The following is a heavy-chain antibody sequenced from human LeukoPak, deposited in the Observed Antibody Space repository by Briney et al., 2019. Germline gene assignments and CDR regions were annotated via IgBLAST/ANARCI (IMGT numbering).Heavy chain of an antibody. CDR3: ARALLVRNGYNYSPNYFDY. V-gene: IGHV3-53*01. Sequence: GGSLRLSCAASGFTFSNAWMNWVRQAPGKGLQWVSVIYSGGTTYYADSVKGRFTISRDNSKNTLYLQMNSLRAEDTAVYYCARALLVRNGYNYSPNYFDYWGQGTLVTVSS. CDR1: GFTFSNAW. CDR2: IYSGGTT. D-gene: IGHD5-24*01. J-gene: IGHJ4*02.